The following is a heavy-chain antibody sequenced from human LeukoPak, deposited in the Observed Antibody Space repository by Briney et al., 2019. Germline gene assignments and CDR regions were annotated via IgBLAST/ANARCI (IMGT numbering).Heavy chain of an antibody. CDR2: IYTSGST. J-gene: IGHJ4*02. CDR3: ARGSYYYDSSGYSAYYFDY. V-gene: IGHV4-4*07. D-gene: IGHD3-22*01. CDR1: GGSISSYY. Sequence: SETLSLTCTVSGGSISSYYWSWIRQPAGKGLEWIGRIYTSGSTNYNPSLKSRVTMSVDTSKNQFSLKLSSVTAADTAVYYCARGSYYYDSSGYSAYYFDYWGQGTLVTVSS.